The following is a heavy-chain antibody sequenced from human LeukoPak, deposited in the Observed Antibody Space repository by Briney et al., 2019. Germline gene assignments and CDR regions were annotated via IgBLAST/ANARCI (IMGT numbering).Heavy chain of an antibody. Sequence: GGSLRLSCVASRFTFSSYAMHWVRQIAGKGLDWVAVISYDGRQTYYADSVKGRFTVSRDNSKNTVYLQMNRLRAEDTAVYYCARGFGKVAANVFGGYTMDVWGQGTTVTVSS. V-gene: IGHV3-30*04. CDR1: RFTFSSYA. CDR2: ISYDGRQT. J-gene: IGHJ6*02. CDR3: ARGFGKVAANVFGGYTMDV. D-gene: IGHD6-6*01.